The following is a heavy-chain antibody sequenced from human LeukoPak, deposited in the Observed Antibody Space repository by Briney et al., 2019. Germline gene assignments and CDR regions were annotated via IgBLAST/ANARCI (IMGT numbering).Heavy chain of an antibody. J-gene: IGHJ4*02. CDR2: ISSTDSSL. V-gene: IGHV3-21*01. CDR3: ARTRITMVRGVIRSGYYFDY. Sequence: GGSLRLSCVASGFTFTSYSMNWVRQAPGKGLEWLSSISSTDSSLYYADSVEGRFTISRDNAKNSLYLQMNSLRAEDTAVYYCARTRITMVRGVIRSGYYFDYWGQGTPVTVSS. D-gene: IGHD3-10*01. CDR1: GFTFTSYS.